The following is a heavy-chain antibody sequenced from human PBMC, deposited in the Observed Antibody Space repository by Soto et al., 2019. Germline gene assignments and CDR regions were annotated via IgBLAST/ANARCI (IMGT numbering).Heavy chain of an antibody. Sequence: SETLSLTCPVSGGSISSGVYYWSWIRQHPGKGLEWIGYIYYSGSTYYNPSLKSRVTISVDTSKNQFPLKLSSVTAADTAVYYCARDEKDILAAFDIRGQGTMVKVSS. CDR2: IYYSGST. D-gene: IGHD2-15*01. J-gene: IGHJ3*02. CDR1: GGSISSGVYY. V-gene: IGHV4-31*03. CDR3: ARDEKDILAAFDI.